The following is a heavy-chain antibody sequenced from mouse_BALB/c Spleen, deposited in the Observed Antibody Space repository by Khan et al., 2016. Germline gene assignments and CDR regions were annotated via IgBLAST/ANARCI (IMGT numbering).Heavy chain of an antibody. CDR2: INTYSGES. CDR1: GYTFTNYG. Sequence: QIQLVQSGPELKRPGKTVKISCKASGYTFTNYGINWVKQAPGKGLQWMGWINTYSGESTYADDFKGRFAFSLDTSANTAYLQINNLTNEDTATXFCARYRYYYGSSRYFDVWGAGTTVTVSS. D-gene: IGHD1-1*01. V-gene: IGHV9-3-1*01. J-gene: IGHJ1*01. CDR3: ARYRYYYGSSRYFDV.